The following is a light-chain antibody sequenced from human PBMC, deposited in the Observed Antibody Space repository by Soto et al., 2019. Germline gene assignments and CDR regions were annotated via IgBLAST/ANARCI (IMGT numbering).Light chain of an antibody. V-gene: IGLV1-40*01. Sequence: QSVLTQPPSVSGAPGPRVTISCTGSSSNIGAGYDVNWYQQLPGTDPKLLIYGNSNRPSGVPDRFSGAKSGTSASLAITGLQAEDEADYYCQSYDSSMSRVVGGGTKLTVL. CDR3: QSYDSSMSRV. CDR2: GNS. J-gene: IGLJ2*01. CDR1: SSNIGAGYD.